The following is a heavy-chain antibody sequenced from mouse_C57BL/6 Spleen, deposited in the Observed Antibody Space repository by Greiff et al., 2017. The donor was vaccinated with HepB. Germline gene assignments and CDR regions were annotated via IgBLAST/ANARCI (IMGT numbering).Heavy chain of an antibody. CDR2: IWSGGST. Sequence: QVQLKESGPGLVQPSQSLSITCPVSGFSLTSYGVHWVRQSPGKGLEWLGVIWSGGSTDYNAAFISRLSISKDNSKSQVFFKMNSLQADDTAIYYCARYYGSSYGFLYYAMDYWGQGTSVTVSS. CDR1: GFSLTSYG. V-gene: IGHV2-2*01. CDR3: ARYYGSSYGFLYYAMDY. J-gene: IGHJ4*01. D-gene: IGHD1-1*01.